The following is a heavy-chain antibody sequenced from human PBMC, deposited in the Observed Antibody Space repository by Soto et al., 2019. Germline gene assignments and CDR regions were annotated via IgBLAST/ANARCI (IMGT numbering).Heavy chain of an antibody. CDR1: GFTFSGSA. CDR2: IRSKANSYAT. D-gene: IGHD6-13*01. CDR3: TRLGYSSSWLNDAFEI. V-gene: IGHV3-73*01. J-gene: IGHJ3*02. Sequence: GGSLRLSCAASGFTFSGSAMHWVRQASGKGLEWVGRIRSKANSYATAYAASVKGRFTISRDDSKNTAYLQMNSLKTEDTAVYYCTRLGYSSSWLNDAFEIWGQGTMVTVSS.